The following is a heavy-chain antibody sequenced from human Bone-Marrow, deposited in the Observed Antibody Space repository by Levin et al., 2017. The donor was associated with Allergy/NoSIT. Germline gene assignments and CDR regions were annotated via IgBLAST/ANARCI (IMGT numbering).Heavy chain of an antibody. D-gene: IGHD2-8*02. CDR2: LSHNGNT. Sequence: SQTLSLTCAVSGDSVSRGYWGWVRQPPGKGPEWMGSLSHNGNTYDNPSLRGRVTMSIDTSKNQLSLVLNYVTAADTAVYYCAKNGCPGGICQTGWFDPWGRGTRVIVSS. J-gene: IGHJ5*02. V-gene: IGHV4-38-2*01. CDR1: GDSVSRGY. CDR3: AKNGCPGGICQTGWFDP.